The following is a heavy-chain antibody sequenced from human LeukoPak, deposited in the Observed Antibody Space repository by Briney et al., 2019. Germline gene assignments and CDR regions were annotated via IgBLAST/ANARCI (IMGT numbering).Heavy chain of an antibody. V-gene: IGHV3-7*01. J-gene: IGHJ5*02. CDR1: GFTFSSYW. Sequence: GGSLRLSCAASGFTFSSYWMSWVRQAPGKGLEWVANIKQDGSEKYYVDSVKGRFTISRDNAKNSLYLQMNSLRAEDTAVYYCARDYLITIFGANWFDPWGQGTLVTVSS. D-gene: IGHD3-3*01. CDR3: ARDYLITIFGANWFDP. CDR2: IKQDGSEK.